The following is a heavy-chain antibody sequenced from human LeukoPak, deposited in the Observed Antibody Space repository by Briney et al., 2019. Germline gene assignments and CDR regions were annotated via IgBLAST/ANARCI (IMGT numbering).Heavy chain of an antibody. CDR2: ISYDGSNK. CDR1: GFTFSSYA. Sequence: PGRSLRLSCAASGFTFSSYAMHWVRQAPGKGLEWVAVISYDGSNKYYAGSVKGRFTMYRDNSQNTLHLQMNSLRAEDTAVYYCARGLTYYYDSDGYYWAFWGQGTLVTVSS. J-gene: IGHJ4*02. D-gene: IGHD3-22*01. V-gene: IGHV3-30-3*01. CDR3: ARGLTYYYDSDGYYWAF.